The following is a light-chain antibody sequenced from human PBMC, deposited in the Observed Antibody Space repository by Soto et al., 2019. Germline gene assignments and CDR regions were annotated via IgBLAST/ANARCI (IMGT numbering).Light chain of an antibody. CDR2: GTS. J-gene: IGKJ3*01. Sequence: DIVLTQSPGTLSLSPGERATLSCRASQNVNSNFLTWYQKTPGQGPRLLIYGTSGKATDIPDRLSGSGSGTDFTLTISRLEPEDFSAYYYQHYGSSLIFSFGPGTKVEIK. CDR1: QNVNSNF. V-gene: IGKV3-20*01. CDR3: QHYGSSLIFS.